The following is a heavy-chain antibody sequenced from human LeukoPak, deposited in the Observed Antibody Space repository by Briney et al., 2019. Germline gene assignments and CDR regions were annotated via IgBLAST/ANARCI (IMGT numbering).Heavy chain of an antibody. CDR3: ARATSGYSSGLREIGY. D-gene: IGHD6-19*01. CDR1: GFTFSNYG. V-gene: IGHV3-30*03. Sequence: GGSLRLSCAASGFTFSNYGMLWVAQPPGKGVEWVADLSSDGSNKHCADSVKGRFTISRDNTKNTLYLQMNSLRIEDTAVYYCARATSGYSSGLREIGYWGQGTLVTVSS. J-gene: IGHJ4*02. CDR2: LSSDGSNK.